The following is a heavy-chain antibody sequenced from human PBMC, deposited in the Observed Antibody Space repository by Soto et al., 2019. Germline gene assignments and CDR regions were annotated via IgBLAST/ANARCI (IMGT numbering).Heavy chain of an antibody. V-gene: IGHV6-1*01. J-gene: IGHJ4*02. CDR1: GDSVSSHSAA. Sequence: SQTLSLTCAISGDSVSSHSAAWNWFRQSPSRGLEWLGRAFYRSKWYSDYALSVESRITINPDTSKNQFSLQLKSVTPDDTAVYYCARGNGLAPRHVDYWGQGTLVTVSS. CDR2: AFYRSKWYS. D-gene: IGHD1-1*01. CDR3: ARGNGLAPRHVDY.